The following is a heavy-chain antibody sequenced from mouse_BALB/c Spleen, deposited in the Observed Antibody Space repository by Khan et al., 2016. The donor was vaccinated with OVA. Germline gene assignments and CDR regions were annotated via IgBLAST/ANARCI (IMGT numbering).Heavy chain of an antibody. D-gene: IGHD1-1*01. Sequence: QMQLKESGPELVKPGASVKMSCKASGYIFTDYVINWVKQRTGQGLEWIGEIYPGSGSTYYHEKFKGKATLTADKSSNTAYMQLSSLTSEASTVYLCASSVYGSLAYWGQGTTLTVSS. CDR1: GYIFTDYV. CDR2: IYPGSGST. J-gene: IGHJ2*01. V-gene: IGHV1-77*01. CDR3: ASSVYGSLAY.